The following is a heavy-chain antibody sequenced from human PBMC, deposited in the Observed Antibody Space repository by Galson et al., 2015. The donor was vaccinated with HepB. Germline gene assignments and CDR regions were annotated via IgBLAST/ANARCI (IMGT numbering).Heavy chain of an antibody. CDR3: ATPSFYSSGWHNWFDP. CDR1: GYTLTELS. Sequence: SVKVSCKVSGYTLTELSMHWVRQAPGKGLEWMGGFDPEDGETIYAQKFQGRVTMTEDTSTDTAYMELSSLRSEDTAVYYCATPSFYSSGWHNWFDPWGQGTLVTVSS. D-gene: IGHD6-19*01. V-gene: IGHV1-24*01. CDR2: FDPEDGET. J-gene: IGHJ5*02.